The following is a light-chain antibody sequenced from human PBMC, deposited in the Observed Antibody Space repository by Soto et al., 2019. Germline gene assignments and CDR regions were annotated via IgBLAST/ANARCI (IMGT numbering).Light chain of an antibody. CDR1: RSVSTN. CDR3: QQYGSSQT. CDR2: GAS. J-gene: IGKJ1*01. V-gene: IGKV3-15*01. Sequence: EVGMTQSPAILSVSPGDRAPLSCRASRSVSTNLAWYQQKLGQDPRLLIYGASTRAAGIPARFSGSGSGTEFTLTISSLQSEDFAVYYCQQYGSSQTFGQGTKVDNK.